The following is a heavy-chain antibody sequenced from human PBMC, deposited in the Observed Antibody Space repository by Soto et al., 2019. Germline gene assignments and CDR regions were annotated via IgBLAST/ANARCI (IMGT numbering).Heavy chain of an antibody. CDR1: GFTFSSYW. CDR3: TRDSGGRDAF. D-gene: IGHD2-15*01. J-gene: IGHJ4*02. Sequence: LRLSCAASGFTFSSYWMHWVRQVPGKGLVWVSRINTDGSITSHADSVKGRFTISRDNAKNTLYLQMNSLRADDTAVYYCTRDSGGRDAFWGQGALVTVSS. V-gene: IGHV3-74*01. CDR2: INTDGSIT.